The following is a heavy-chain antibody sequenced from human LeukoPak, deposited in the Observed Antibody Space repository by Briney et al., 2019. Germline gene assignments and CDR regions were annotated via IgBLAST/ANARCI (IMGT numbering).Heavy chain of an antibody. D-gene: IGHD5-24*01. V-gene: IGHV3-53*01. CDR1: GFTVSSNY. J-gene: IGHJ4*02. CDR3: ARSEMATILGFDY. Sequence: GGSLRLSCAASGFTVSSNYMSWVRQAPGKGLEWVSVIYSGGSTYYADSVKGRFTISRDNSKNTLYLQMNSLRAEDTAVYYCARSEMATILGFDYWGQGTLVTVSS. CDR2: IYSGGST.